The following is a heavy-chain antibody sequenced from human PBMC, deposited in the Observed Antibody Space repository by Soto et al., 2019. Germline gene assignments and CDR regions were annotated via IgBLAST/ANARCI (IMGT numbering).Heavy chain of an antibody. CDR2: ISSSSSYI. J-gene: IGHJ6*02. Sequence: EVQLVESGGGLVKPGGSLRLSCAASGFTFSSYSMNWVRQAPGKGLEWVSSISSSSSYIYYADSVKGRFTISRDNAKNSLYLQMNSLRAEDTAVYYCAREAGQLIAAREGDGMDVWGQGTTVTVSS. V-gene: IGHV3-21*01. CDR1: GFTFSSYS. D-gene: IGHD6-13*01. CDR3: AREAGQLIAAREGDGMDV.